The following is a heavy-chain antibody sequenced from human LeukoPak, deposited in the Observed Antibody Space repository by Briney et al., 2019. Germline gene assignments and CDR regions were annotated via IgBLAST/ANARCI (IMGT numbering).Heavy chain of an antibody. CDR3: ARDFPAAGPYYYYGMDV. CDR2: IYSGGST. J-gene: IGHJ6*02. Sequence: GGSLRLSCAASGFTFSSYSMSWVRQAPGKGLEWVSVIYSGGSTYYADSVKGRFTISRDNSKNTLYLQMNSLRAEDTAVYYCARDFPAAGPYYYYGMDVWGQGTTVTVSS. D-gene: IGHD6-13*01. V-gene: IGHV3-66*01. CDR1: GFTFSSYS.